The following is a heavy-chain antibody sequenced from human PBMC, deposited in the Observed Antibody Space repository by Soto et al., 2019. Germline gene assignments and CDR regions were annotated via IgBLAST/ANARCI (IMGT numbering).Heavy chain of an antibody. CDR1: GFTFSSYW. CDR2: INNDGSSP. CDR3: VRDRADKWFDP. V-gene: IGHV3-74*01. Sequence: EEQVVESGGGLVQPGGSLRLSCAASGFTFSSYWMHWVRQAPGKGLVWVSRINNDGSSPTYADSVKGRFTISRDNAKNMLYLQMDSLRVEETAVYYCVRDRADKWFDPWGQGTLVTVSS. J-gene: IGHJ5*02.